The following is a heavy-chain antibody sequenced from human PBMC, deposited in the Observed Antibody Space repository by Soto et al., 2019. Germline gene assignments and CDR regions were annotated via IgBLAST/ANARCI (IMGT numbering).Heavy chain of an antibody. V-gene: IGHV1-69*04. CDR2: IIPFLGIV. J-gene: IGHJ6*03. D-gene: IGHD2-2*01. CDR1: GGTFSNYA. Sequence: SVKVSCKASGGTFSNYAISWVRRAPGQGLEWMGRIIPFLGIVNYAQNFQGRVTINADKSTSTASMELSSLRSDDTAVYYCSRDYCGTTSCHLRPYYYYMDVWGSGTTVTVSS. CDR3: SRDYCGTTSCHLRPYYYYMDV.